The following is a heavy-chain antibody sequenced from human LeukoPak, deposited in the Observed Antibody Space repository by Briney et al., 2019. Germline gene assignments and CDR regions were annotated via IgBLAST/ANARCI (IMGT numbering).Heavy chain of an antibody. J-gene: IGHJ4*02. CDR2: INAGNGNT. Sequence: ASVKVSCKASGYTFTSYAMHWVRQAPGQRLEWMGWINAGNGNTKYSQKFKGRVTITRDTSASTAYMELSSLRSEDTAVYYCARAPMTTVTLFDYWGQGTLVTVSS. CDR1: GYTFTSYA. V-gene: IGHV1-3*01. D-gene: IGHD4-17*01. CDR3: ARAPMTTVTLFDY.